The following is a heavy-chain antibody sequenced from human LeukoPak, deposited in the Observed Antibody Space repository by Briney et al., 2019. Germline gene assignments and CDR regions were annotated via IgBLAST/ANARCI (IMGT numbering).Heavy chain of an antibody. D-gene: IGHD2-2*01. CDR3: AREGCSSTSCELFDY. V-gene: IGHV3-53*01. CDR2: IYSGGST. CDR1: GFTVSSNY. Sequence: SGGSLRLSCAASGFTVSSNYMSWVHQAPGKGLEWVSVIYSGGSTYYADSVKGRFTISRDNAKNSLYLQMNSLRAEDTAVYYCAREGCSSTSCELFDYWGQGTLVTVSS. J-gene: IGHJ4*02.